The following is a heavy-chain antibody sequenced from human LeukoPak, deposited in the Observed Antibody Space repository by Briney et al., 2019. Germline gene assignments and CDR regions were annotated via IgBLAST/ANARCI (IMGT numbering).Heavy chain of an antibody. J-gene: IGHJ3*02. V-gene: IGHV4-59*01. D-gene: IGHD3-22*01. CDR3: ARDDYDSSGNDAFDI. Sequence: SETLSLTCTVSGGSISSYYWSWIRQPPGKGLEWIGYIYYSGSTNYNPSLKSRATISVDTSKNQFSLKLSSVTAADTAVYYCARDDYDSSGNDAFDIWGQGTMVTVSS. CDR1: GGSISSYY. CDR2: IYYSGST.